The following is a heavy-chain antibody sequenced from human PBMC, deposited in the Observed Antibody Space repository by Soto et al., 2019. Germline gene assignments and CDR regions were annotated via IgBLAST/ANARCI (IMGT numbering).Heavy chain of an antibody. D-gene: IGHD4-4*01. Sequence: ASETLSLTCTVSGGSISSSSYYWGWIRQPPGKGLEWIGSIYYSGSTYYNPSLKSRVTISVDTSKNQFSLKLSSVTAADTAVYYCATDYSNRLFDYWGQGTLVTVSS. CDR1: GGSISSSSYY. J-gene: IGHJ4*02. CDR3: ATDYSNRLFDY. CDR2: IYYSGST. V-gene: IGHV4-39*02.